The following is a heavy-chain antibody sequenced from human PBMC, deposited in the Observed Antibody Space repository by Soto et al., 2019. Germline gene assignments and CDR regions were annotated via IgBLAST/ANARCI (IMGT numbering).Heavy chain of an antibody. CDR1: GGSGRNASFY. CDR3: VRVLDSGWYVDL. J-gene: IGHJ2*01. V-gene: IGHV4-61*03. CDR2: IFYTGVT. Sequence: QVQLQESGTGLVKPSETLSLTCSVSGGSGRNASFYWTWIRQSPWTDLEYIGYIFYTGVTNYNPSSSSRIDISLNTFNSNFYMKMTSMMAADTVVYYGVRVLDSGWYVDLWGRGTLVTGSS. D-gene: IGHD1-26*01.